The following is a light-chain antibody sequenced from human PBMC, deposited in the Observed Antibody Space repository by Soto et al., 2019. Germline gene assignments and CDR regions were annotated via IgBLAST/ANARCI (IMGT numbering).Light chain of an antibody. J-gene: IGLJ3*02. V-gene: IGLV1-44*01. CDR2: NND. Sequence: QLVLTQPPSASGTPGQRVTISCSGSSSNIGSNTVNWYQQVPGTAPKLLIYNNDQRPSGVPDRFSGSKSGTSASLAISGLQSEDEADYFCAAWDDSLNGWVFGGGTKLTVL. CDR1: SSNIGSNT. CDR3: AAWDDSLNGWV.